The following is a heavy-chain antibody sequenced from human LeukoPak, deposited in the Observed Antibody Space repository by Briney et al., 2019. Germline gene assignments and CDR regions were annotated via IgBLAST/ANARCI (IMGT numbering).Heavy chain of an antibody. CDR2: IWPDGSYK. J-gene: IGHJ4*02. CDR3: ARAVGPFDY. D-gene: IGHD3-16*01. CDR1: GFTFSTYG. Sequence: PGRSLRLSCATSGFTFSTYGIHWVRQAPGKGLEWVAAIWPDGSYKYYADPVKGRFTISRDNSKNTVYLQMNTLRDEDTAVYYCARAVGPFDYWGQGTLGTVSS. V-gene: IGHV3-33*01.